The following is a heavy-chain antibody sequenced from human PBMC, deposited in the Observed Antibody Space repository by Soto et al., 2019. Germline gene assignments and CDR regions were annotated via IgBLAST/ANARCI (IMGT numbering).Heavy chain of an antibody. CDR1: GYTFTSYG. D-gene: IGHD5-12*01. V-gene: IGHV1-18*01. J-gene: IGHJ5*02. Sequence: ASVKVSCKASGYTFTSYGISWVRQAPGQGLEWMGWVSGDSIYTNYAQKLQGRVTMTTDTSTTTAYMELRSLRSDDTAMYYCARDWDSVMSTNHFDPWGQGTLVTVSS. CDR3: ARDWDSVMSTNHFDP. CDR2: VSGDSIYT.